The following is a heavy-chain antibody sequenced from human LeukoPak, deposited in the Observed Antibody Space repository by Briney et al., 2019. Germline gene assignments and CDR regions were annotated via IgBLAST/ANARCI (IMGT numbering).Heavy chain of an antibody. J-gene: IGHJ4*02. CDR2: MYTSGST. D-gene: IGHD5-18*01. Sequence: SETLSLTCTVSGGSISGYYWSWFRQPAGKGLDWIGRMYTSGSTNLNPSLKSRVTISLDTSKNQFSLKLSSVTAADAAVYYCARAGYSYGTGYYFDYWGQGALVTVSS. CDR1: GGSISGYY. CDR3: ARAGYSYGTGYYFDY. V-gene: IGHV4-4*07.